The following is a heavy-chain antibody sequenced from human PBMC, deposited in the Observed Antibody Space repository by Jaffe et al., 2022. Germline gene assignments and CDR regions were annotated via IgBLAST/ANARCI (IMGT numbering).Heavy chain of an antibody. CDR2: IRSKAYGGTT. V-gene: IGHV3-49*04. Sequence: EVQLVESGGGLVQPGRSLRLSCTASGFTFGDYAMSWVRQAPGKGLEWVGFIRSKAYGGTTEYAASVKGRFTISRDDSKSIAYLQMNSLKTEDTAVYYCTRDDQRYFDWLSPGFDLWGRGTLVTVSS. CDR3: TRDDQRYFDWLSPGFDL. D-gene: IGHD3-9*01. J-gene: IGHJ2*01. CDR1: GFTFGDYA.